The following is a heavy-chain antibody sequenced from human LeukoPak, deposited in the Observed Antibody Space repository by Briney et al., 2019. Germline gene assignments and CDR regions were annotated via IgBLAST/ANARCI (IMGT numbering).Heavy chain of an antibody. V-gene: IGHV4-61*01. CDR3: TRTNYGDYNWFDP. CDR1: GGXVSSGSYY. J-gene: IGHJ5*02. Sequence: SETLSLTCTVSGGXVSSGSYYWSWIRQPPGQGLEWIGYIHYSGSTKYNPSLKSRVTMSVDTSKNQFSLKVTSVTAADTAIYYCTRTNYGDYNWFDPWGQGTLVTVSS. D-gene: IGHD4-17*01. CDR2: IHYSGST.